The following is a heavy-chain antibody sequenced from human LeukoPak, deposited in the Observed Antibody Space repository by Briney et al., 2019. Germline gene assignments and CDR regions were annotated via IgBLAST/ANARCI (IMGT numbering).Heavy chain of an antibody. D-gene: IGHD5-24*01. Sequence: GGSLRLSCAASGFTFSSYAMHWVRQAPGKGLEWVAVISHDGSNKYYADSVKDRFTISRDNSKNTLYLQMNSLRAEDTAVYYCAGDHTGHNFYWGQGTLVTVSS. V-gene: IGHV3-30-3*01. CDR1: GFTFSSYA. J-gene: IGHJ4*02. CDR2: ISHDGSNK. CDR3: AGDHTGHNFY.